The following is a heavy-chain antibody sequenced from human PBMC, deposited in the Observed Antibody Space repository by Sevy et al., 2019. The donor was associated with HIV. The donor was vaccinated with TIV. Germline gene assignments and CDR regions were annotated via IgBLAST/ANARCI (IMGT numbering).Heavy chain of an antibody. V-gene: IGHV4-39*01. CDR1: GGSVSSNNYY. D-gene: IGHD3-22*01. J-gene: IGHJ5*02. Sequence: SETLSLTCIVSGGSVSSNNYYWDWIRQSPGKGLEWIGSIFYTGKTHYSSSLKSRVTFSVDTSKNQFSLKLNSVTAADTAVYYCARHPSGIPMLVVPLGWFDPWGQGILVTVSS. CDR2: IFYTGKT. CDR3: ARHPSGIPMLVVPLGWFDP.